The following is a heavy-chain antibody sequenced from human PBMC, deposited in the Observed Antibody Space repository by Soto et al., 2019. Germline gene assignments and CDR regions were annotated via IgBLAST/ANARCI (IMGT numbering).Heavy chain of an antibody. D-gene: IGHD3-9*01. CDR2: IYPGDSDT. CDR1: GYSFTSYW. CDR3: ARRNYDILTGYYGLSDYYYCYYMDV. Sequence: GESLKISCKGSGYSFTSYWIGWVRQMPGKGLEWMGIIYPGDSDTRYSPSFQGQVTISADKSISTAYLQWSSLKASDTAMYYCARRNYDILTGYYGLSDYYYCYYMDVWGKGTTVTVSS. J-gene: IGHJ6*03. V-gene: IGHV5-51*01.